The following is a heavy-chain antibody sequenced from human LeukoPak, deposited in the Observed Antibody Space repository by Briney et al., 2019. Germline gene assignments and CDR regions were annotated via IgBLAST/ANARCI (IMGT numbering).Heavy chain of an antibody. V-gene: IGHV1-46*01. CDR2: INPSGGST. CDR3: ARDAAAGSNLGDY. Sequence: ASVKVSCKASGYTFTSYYLHWVRQAPGQGLEWMGIINPSGGSTTYAQKFQGRVTMTRDTSTSTAYMELRSLRSDDTAVYYCARDAAAGSNLGDYWGQGTLVTVSS. D-gene: IGHD6-13*01. CDR1: GYTFTSYY. J-gene: IGHJ4*02.